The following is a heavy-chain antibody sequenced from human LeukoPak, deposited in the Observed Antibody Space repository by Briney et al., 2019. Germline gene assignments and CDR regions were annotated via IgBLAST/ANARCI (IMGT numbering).Heavy chain of an antibody. CDR2: INHSGST. V-gene: IGHV4-34*01. D-gene: IGHD2-2*02. Sequence: PSETLSLTCAVYGGSFSGYYWSWIRQPPGKGLEWIGEINHSGSTNYNPSLKSRVTISVDTSENQFSLKLSSVTAADTAVYYCASIYTSAFDYWGQGTLVTVSS. CDR3: ASIYTSAFDY. J-gene: IGHJ4*02. CDR1: GGSFSGYY.